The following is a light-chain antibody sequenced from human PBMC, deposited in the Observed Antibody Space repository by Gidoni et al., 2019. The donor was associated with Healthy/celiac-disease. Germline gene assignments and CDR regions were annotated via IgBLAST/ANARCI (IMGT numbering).Light chain of an antibody. V-gene: IGKV1-8*01. CDR3: QQYYSYLIT. CDR2: AAS. J-gene: IGKJ5*01. Sequence: AIRMTQSPSSFSASTGDRVTITCRASQGISSYLAWYQQKPGKAPKLLIYAASTLQSGVPSRFSGSGSGTDFTLTISCLQSEDFATYYCQQYYSYLITFGQXTRLEIK. CDR1: QGISSY.